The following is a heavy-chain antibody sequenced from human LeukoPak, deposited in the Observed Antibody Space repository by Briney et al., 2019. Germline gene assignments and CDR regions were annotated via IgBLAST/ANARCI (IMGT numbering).Heavy chain of an antibody. Sequence: SETLSLTCAGYGGSFSDYYWSWIRQPPGKGLEWIGEINHSGSTNYNPSLTSRVTISVDTSKNQFSLKLSSVTAADTAVYYCAGSIAARLDYWGQGTLVTVSS. CDR3: AGSIAARLDY. V-gene: IGHV4-34*01. CDR2: INHSGST. J-gene: IGHJ4*02. D-gene: IGHD6-6*01. CDR1: GGSFSDYY.